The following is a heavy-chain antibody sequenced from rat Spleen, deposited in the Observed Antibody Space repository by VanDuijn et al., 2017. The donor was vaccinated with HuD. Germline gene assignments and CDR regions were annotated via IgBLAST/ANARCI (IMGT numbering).Heavy chain of an antibody. V-gene: IGHV5-31*01. CDR3: TWQQDYFDY. CDR2: ITNIAGRT. Sequence: EVQLVESGGGLVQPGRSLKLSCVASGFTFNNYWMTWIRQSPGKGLEWVASITNIAGRTHYPDSVKGRFTISRDIAKSTLFLQMNSLKSEDTATYYCTWQQDYFDYWGQGVMVTVSS. CDR1: GFTFNNYW. J-gene: IGHJ2*01.